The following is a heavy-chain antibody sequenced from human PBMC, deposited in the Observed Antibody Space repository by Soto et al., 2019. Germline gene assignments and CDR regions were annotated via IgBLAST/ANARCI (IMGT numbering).Heavy chain of an antibody. CDR1: GFTFSSYA. D-gene: IGHD3-22*01. CDR2: ISGSGGST. CDR3: ADIKGPIVGAFDI. J-gene: IGHJ3*02. Sequence: GGSLRLSCAASGFTFSSYAMSWVRQAPGKGLEWVSAISGSGGSTYYADSVKGRFTISRDNSKNTLYLEMNSLRAEDTAVYYCADIKGPIVGAFDIWGQGTMVTVSS. V-gene: IGHV3-23*01.